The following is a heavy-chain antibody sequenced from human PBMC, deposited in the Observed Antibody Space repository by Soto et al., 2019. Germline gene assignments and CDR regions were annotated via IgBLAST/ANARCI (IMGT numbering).Heavy chain of an antibody. CDR1: GGSFSGYY. J-gene: IGHJ6*02. CDR2: INHSGST. Sequence: PSETLSLTCAVYGGSFSGYYWSWIRQPPGKGLEWIGEINHSGSTNYNPSLKSRVTISVDTSKNQFSLKLSSVTAADTAVYCCARGKGIIVVVTHYYYGVDGWGQGTSVPV. V-gene: IGHV4-34*01. D-gene: IGHD2-15*01. CDR3: ARGKGIIVVVTHYYYGVDG.